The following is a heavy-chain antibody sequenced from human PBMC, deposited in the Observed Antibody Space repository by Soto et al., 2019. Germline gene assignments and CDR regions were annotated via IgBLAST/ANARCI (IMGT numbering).Heavy chain of an antibody. D-gene: IGHD6-19*01. J-gene: IGHJ6*04. V-gene: IGHV1-18*04. CDR1: GYTFTSYG. CDR3: ARDAGAEGSGWFGDYYYYYCMGV. CDR2: ISAYNGNT. Sequence: ASVKVSCKASGYTFTSYGISWVRQAPGQGLEWMGWISAYNGNTNYAQKLQGRVTMTTDTSTSTAYMELRSLRSDDTAVYYCARDAGAEGSGWFGDYYYYYCMGVWGKGTTVTASS.